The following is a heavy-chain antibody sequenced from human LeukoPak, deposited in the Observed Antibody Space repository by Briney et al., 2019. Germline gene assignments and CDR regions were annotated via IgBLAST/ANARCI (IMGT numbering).Heavy chain of an antibody. Sequence: SQTLSLTCAISGDAVSSNTEAWNWIRQSPSRGLEWLGRTYYRSKWYNDYAASVKSRISVNPDTSKNQFSLQLNSVTPEDTAVYYCARNGGRYYFAFDIWGQGTMVTVSS. D-gene: IGHD1-26*01. V-gene: IGHV6-1*01. CDR2: TYYRSKWYN. CDR3: ARNGGRYYFAFDI. CDR1: GDAVSSNTEA. J-gene: IGHJ3*02.